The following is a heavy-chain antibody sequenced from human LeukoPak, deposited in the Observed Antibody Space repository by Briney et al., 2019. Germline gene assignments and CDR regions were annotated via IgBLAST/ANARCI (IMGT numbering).Heavy chain of an antibody. CDR1: GVSISSYY. Sequence: VKPSETLSLTCRVSGVSISSYYWSWLRQPPGVGLECLGVMHDSVTTFYNPSLKTGVPMSVDTPKMPFSLKLRSVTAAARPKFYCATYKRISGWCVFDYWGQGTLVTVSS. CDR2: MHDSVTT. V-gene: IGHV4-59*01. D-gene: IGHD6-19*01. CDR3: ATYKRISGWCVFDY. J-gene: IGHJ4*02.